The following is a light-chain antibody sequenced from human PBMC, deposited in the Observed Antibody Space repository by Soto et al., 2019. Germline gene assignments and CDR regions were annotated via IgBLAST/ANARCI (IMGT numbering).Light chain of an antibody. Sequence: IQMTQSPSTLSASVGDTVTISCRASQAISVSLAWYRQKPGKAPNLLIYDASTLQEGVPSRFSGSGSGTEFTRTVTRLQPDDFATYFCQQYEKYSTFGHGTKVDVK. CDR2: DAS. CDR1: QAISVS. J-gene: IGKJ1*01. V-gene: IGKV1-5*01. CDR3: QQYEKYST.